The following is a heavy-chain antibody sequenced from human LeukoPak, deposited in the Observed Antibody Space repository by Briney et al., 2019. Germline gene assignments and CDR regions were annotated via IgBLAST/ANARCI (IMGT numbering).Heavy chain of an antibody. Sequence: AASVKVSCKASGYTFTSYYMHWVRQAPGQGLEWMGRINPNSGGTNYAQKFQGRVTMTRDTSISTAYMELSRLRSDDTAVYYCVRSRENRIGYNWFDPWGQGTLVTVSS. CDR1: GYTFTSYY. CDR2: INPNSGGT. CDR3: VRSRENRIGYNWFDP. D-gene: IGHD2/OR15-2a*01. V-gene: IGHV1-2*06. J-gene: IGHJ5*02.